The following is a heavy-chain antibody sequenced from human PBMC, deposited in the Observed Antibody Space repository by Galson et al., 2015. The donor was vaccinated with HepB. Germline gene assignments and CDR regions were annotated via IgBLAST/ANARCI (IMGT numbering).Heavy chain of an antibody. D-gene: IGHD3-10*01. CDR2: TYYRSKWYN. J-gene: IGHJ4*02. CDR3: ARGGSGHFDY. CDR1: GDSVSRTSAA. V-gene: IGHV6-1*01. Sequence: CAISGDSVSRTSAAWNWIRQSPSRGLEWLGRTYYRSKWYNEYAVSVESRITINPDTSKNQFSLQLNSVAPEDTAVYFCARGGSGHFDYWGQGTLVTVSS.